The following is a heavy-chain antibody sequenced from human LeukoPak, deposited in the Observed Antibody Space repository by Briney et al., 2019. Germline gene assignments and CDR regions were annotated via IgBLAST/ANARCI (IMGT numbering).Heavy chain of an antibody. J-gene: IGHJ4*02. V-gene: IGHV3-66*03. D-gene: IGHD3-22*01. CDR1: GFTVSSNS. Sequence: PGGSLRLSCTVSGFTVSSNSMSWVRQAPGKGLEWVSFIYSGSTHYSDSVKGRFTISRDNSKNMLNLQMNSLRAEDTAVYYCAKDPTHFRVWDDYDSNVLNCWGQGTLVTVSS. CDR2: IYSGST. CDR3: AKDPTHFRVWDDYDSNVLNC.